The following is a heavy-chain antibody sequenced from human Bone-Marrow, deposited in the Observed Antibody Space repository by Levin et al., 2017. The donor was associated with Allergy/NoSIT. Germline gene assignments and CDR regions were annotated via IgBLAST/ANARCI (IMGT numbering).Heavy chain of an antibody. Sequence: QTGGSLRLSCAASGFTFSAYWMSWVRQAPGKGLEWVANIKQDGSEKYYVDSVKGRFTISRDNAKQSLYLQMNSLIAEDTAVYYCARKGGSQSPEHHWGQGTLVTVSS. CDR2: IKQDGSEK. D-gene: IGHD3-10*01. V-gene: IGHV3-7*01. J-gene: IGHJ5*02. CDR1: GFTFSAYW. CDR3: ARKGGSQSPEHH.